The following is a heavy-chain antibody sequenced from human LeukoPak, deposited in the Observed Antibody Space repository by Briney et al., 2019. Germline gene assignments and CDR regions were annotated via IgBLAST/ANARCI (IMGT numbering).Heavy chain of an antibody. Sequence: PGGSLRLSCAASGFAFPNYAMSWVRQAPGKGLEWVSAISGSGSNTYYADSVKGRFTISRDNSKNTLYLQVNSLRAEDTAVYSCAKDRWYYGSGSYVDAFDMWGQGTMVTVSS. CDR3: AKDRWYYGSGSYVDAFDM. CDR1: GFAFPNYA. D-gene: IGHD3-10*01. J-gene: IGHJ3*02. V-gene: IGHV3-23*01. CDR2: ISGSGSNT.